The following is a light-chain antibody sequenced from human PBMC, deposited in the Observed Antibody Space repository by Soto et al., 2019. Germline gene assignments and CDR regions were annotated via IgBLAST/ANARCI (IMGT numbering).Light chain of an antibody. CDR2: GAS. CDR3: QHYNNWPPWT. J-gene: IGKJ1*01. CDR1: QSVTSN. V-gene: IGKV3-15*01. Sequence: EIMMTQSPATLSVSPGDRATLSCRASQSVTSNLAWYQQKPGQAPRLLIYGASTRATGIPARFSGSGSGTEFTLPISSLQSEDFAIYYCQHYNNWPPWTFGQGTKVEIK.